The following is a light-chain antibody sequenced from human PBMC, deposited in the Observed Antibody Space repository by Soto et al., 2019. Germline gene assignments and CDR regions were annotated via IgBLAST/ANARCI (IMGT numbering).Light chain of an antibody. Sequence: QSALTQPASVSGSPGQSVTISCTGTSNDAGGYKYVSWYQQHPGKAPKLMIYDVSNRPSGVSNRFSGSKSDNTAALTISGLQAEDEADYYFSSNADNTARVFGGGTKLTVL. CDR1: SNDAGGYKY. CDR3: SSNADNTARV. J-gene: IGLJ2*01. V-gene: IGLV2-14*03. CDR2: DVS.